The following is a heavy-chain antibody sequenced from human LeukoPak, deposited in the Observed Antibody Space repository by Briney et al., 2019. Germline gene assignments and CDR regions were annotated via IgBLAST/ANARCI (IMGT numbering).Heavy chain of an antibody. Sequence: GGSLRLSCAASGFTVSSNYMSWVRQAPGKGLEWVSVIYGGGGTYYADSVKGRFTISRDNSNNTLYLHMNSLRAEDTAVYYCAREGHPYYYFDYWGQGTLVTVSS. J-gene: IGHJ4*02. V-gene: IGHV3-53*01. CDR1: GFTVSSNY. CDR3: AREGHPYYYFDY. D-gene: IGHD3-10*01. CDR2: IYGGGGT.